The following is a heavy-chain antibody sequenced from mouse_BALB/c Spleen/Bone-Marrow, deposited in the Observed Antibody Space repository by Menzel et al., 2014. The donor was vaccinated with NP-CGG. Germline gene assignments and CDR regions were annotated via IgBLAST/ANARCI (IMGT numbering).Heavy chain of an antibody. CDR2: IRLKSNNYAT. Sequence: EVQLQQSGGGLVQPGGSMKLSCVASGFTFSNYWMNWVRQSPEKGLEWVAEIRLKSNNYATHYAESVKGRFTISRDDSKSSVYLQVNNLRAEDTGIYYCTAGFAYWGQGTLVTVSA. CDR1: GFTFSNYW. V-gene: IGHV6-6*02. CDR3: TAGFAY. J-gene: IGHJ3*01.